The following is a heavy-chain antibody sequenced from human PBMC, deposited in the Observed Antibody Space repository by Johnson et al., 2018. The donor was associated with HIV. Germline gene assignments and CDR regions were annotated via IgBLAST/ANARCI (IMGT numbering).Heavy chain of an antibody. CDR1: GFTFDDYG. V-gene: IGHV3-20*04. D-gene: IGHD1-26*01. Sequence: MLLVESGGGVVRPGGSLRLSCAASGFTFDDYGMSWVRQAPGKGLEWVSGINWNGGSTGYADSVKGRFTISRDNAKNSLYLQMNSLRAEDTAFYYCARSRSGSSEDAFDIWGRGTMVTVSS. CDR3: ARSRSGSSEDAFDI. J-gene: IGHJ3*02. CDR2: INWNGGST.